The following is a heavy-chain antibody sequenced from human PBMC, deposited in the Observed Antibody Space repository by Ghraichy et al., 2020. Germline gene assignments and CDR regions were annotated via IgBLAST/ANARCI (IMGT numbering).Heavy chain of an antibody. D-gene: IGHD3-10*01. Sequence: GTLNISCAASGFTFSSYSMNWVRQAPGKGLEWVSSISKSGAYRDYADSVKGRFISSRDNTKNSLYLQMNSLRADDAAVYYCARDRGGSGTTFHYWGQGTLVTVSS. V-gene: IGHV3-21*01. CDR3: ARDRGGSGTTFHY. J-gene: IGHJ4*02. CDR1: GFTFSSYS. CDR2: ISKSGAYR.